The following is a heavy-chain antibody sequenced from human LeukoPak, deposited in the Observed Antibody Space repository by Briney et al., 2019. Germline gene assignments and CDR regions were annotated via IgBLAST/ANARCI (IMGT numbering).Heavy chain of an antibody. D-gene: IGHD1-7*01. CDR1: GYTFTSYA. CDR2: INAGNGNT. J-gene: IGHJ3*02. V-gene: IGHV1-3*01. CDR3: ARDARRGVELKAFDI. Sequence: ASVKVSCKASGYTFTSYAMHWVRQAPGQRLEWMGWINAGNGNTKYSQKFQGRVTMTRNTSISTAYMELSSLRSEDTAVYYCARDARRGVELKAFDIWGQGTMVTVSS.